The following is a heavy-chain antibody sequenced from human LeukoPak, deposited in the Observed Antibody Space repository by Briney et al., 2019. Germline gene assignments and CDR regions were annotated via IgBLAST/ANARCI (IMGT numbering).Heavy chain of an antibody. CDR1: GFTFSRHW. J-gene: IGHJ4*02. D-gene: IGHD1-26*01. CDR2: INSDGSST. CDR3: ASDLKWELLQPFDY. Sequence: GGSLRLSCAASGFTFSRHWMHWVRQAPGKGLVWVSRINSDGSSTSYADSVKGRFTISRDNAKNTLYLQMNTLRAEDTAVYYCASDLKWELLQPFDYWGQGTLVTVSS. V-gene: IGHV3-74*01.